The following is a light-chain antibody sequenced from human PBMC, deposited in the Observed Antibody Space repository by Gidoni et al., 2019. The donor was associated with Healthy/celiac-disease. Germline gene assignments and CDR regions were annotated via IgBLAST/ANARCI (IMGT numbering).Light chain of an antibody. V-gene: IGLV3-25*03. Sequence: SYELTQPPSVSVSPGQTARITFSGDALPKQYAYWYQQKPGQAPVLVIYKDSERPSGIPERFSGSSSGTTVTLTISGVQAEDEDDYYCKAADSSGDVVFGGGTKLTVL. J-gene: IGLJ2*01. CDR3: KAADSSGDVV. CDR1: ALPKQY. CDR2: KDS.